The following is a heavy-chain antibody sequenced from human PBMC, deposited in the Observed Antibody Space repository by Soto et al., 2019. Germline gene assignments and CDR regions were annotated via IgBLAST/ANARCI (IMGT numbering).Heavy chain of an antibody. CDR3: TRDRPHWTDVVAYYYYGMDV. Sequence: HPGGSLRLSCAASGFTFSSYAMSWVRQAPGKGLEWVGFIRSKAYGGTTEYAASVKGRFTISRDDSKSIAYLQMNSLKTEDTAVYYCTRDRPHWTDVVAYYYYGMDVWGQGTTVTVSS. J-gene: IGHJ6*02. V-gene: IGHV3-49*04. CDR2: IRSKAYGGTT. D-gene: IGHD1-1*01. CDR1: GFTFSSYA.